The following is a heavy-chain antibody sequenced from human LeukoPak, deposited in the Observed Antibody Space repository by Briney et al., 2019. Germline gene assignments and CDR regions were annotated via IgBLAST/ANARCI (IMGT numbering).Heavy chain of an antibody. CDR2: IRSKAYGGTT. D-gene: IGHD3-9*01. V-gene: IGHV3-49*03. CDR1: GFTFGDFA. J-gene: IGHJ5*02. CDR3: TRDQSHYDILTGYLVDNWFDP. Sequence: GLSLRLSCTASGFTFGDFAMSWFRQAPGKGLEWVGFIRSKAYGGTTEYAASVKGRFTISRDDSKSIAYLQMNSLKTEDTAVYYCTRDQSHYDILTGYLVDNWFDPWGQGTLVTVSS.